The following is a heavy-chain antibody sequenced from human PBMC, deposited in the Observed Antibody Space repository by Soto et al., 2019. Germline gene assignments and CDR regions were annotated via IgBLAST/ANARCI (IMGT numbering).Heavy chain of an antibody. D-gene: IGHD3-22*01. Sequence: QVQLVESGGGMVQPGRSLRLSCVASGFTFSSYGMHWVRQAPGKGLEWVAVISFDGSNKYYTDSVKGRLTISRDNSKNTLYLQMNSLRAEDTAMYYCAKASGGYYDSSGYYPFYFYALDVWGQGTTVTVSS. CDR1: GFTFSSYG. J-gene: IGHJ6*02. CDR2: ISFDGSNK. V-gene: IGHV3-30*18. CDR3: AKASGGYYDSSGYYPFYFYALDV.